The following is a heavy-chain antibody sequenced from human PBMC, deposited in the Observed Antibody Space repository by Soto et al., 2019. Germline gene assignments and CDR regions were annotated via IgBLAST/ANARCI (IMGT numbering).Heavy chain of an antibody. CDR1: GYSFTNYW. D-gene: IGHD3-22*01. CDR3: ARHGTMIAFWAFDI. Sequence: GESLKISCKGSGYSFTNYWIGWVRQMPGKDLEWMGRIDPSDSYTNYSPSFQGHVTISADKSISTAYLQWSSLKASDTAMYYCARHGTMIAFWAFDIWGQGTMVTVSS. V-gene: IGHV5-10-1*01. J-gene: IGHJ3*02. CDR2: IDPSDSYT.